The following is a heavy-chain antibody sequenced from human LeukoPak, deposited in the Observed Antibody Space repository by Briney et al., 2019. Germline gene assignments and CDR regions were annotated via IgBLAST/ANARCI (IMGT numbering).Heavy chain of an antibody. CDR2: IYYSGST. D-gene: IGHD3-10*01. J-gene: IGHJ3*02. V-gene: IGHV4-30-4*08. CDR1: GGSISSYY. CDR3: ARSRGFGERRRAFDI. Sequence: SETLSLTCTVSGGSISSYYWSWIRQPPGKGLEWIGYIYYSGSTYYNPSLKSRVTISVDTSKNQFSLKLSSVTAADTAVYYCARSRGFGERRRAFDIWGQGTMVTVSS.